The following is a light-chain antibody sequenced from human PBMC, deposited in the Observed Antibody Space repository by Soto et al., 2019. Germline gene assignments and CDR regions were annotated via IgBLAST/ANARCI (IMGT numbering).Light chain of an antibody. CDR3: QQYGSSPET. V-gene: IGKV3-20*01. J-gene: IGKJ1*01. CDR1: QSVSSSY. CDR2: GAS. Sequence: EIVLTQSPVTLSLSPGERATLSCRASQSVSSSYLAWYQQKPGQAPRLPIYGASSRATGIPDRFSGSGSGTDFTLTISRLEPEDFAVYYCQQYGSSPETFGQGTKVDIK.